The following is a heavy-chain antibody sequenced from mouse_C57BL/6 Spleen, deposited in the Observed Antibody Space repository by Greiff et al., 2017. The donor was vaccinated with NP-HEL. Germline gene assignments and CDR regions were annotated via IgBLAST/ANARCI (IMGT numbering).Heavy chain of an antibody. J-gene: IGHJ1*03. CDR1: GFNIKNTY. V-gene: IGHV14-3*01. D-gene: IGHD1-1*01. Sequence: EVRLVESVAELVRPGASVKLSCTASGFNIKNTYMHWVKQRPEQGLEWIGRIDPANGNTKYAPKFQGKATITADTSSNTAYLQLSSLTSEDTDIYYCASGTTVVGGWYFDVWGTGTTVTVSS. CDR2: IDPANGNT. CDR3: ASGTTVVGGWYFDV.